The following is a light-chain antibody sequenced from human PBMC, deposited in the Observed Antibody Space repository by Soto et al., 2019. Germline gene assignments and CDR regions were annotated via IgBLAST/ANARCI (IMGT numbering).Light chain of an antibody. CDR2: DAS. Sequence: EIVLTQSPATLSLSPGERATLSCRASQRVSSYLAWYQQKPGQAPRLLIYDASNRATGIPARFSGSGSGTDCTLTISSLEPEDFAVYYCQHRSNWYTFGQGTKLEIK. CDR3: QHRSNWYT. CDR1: QRVSSY. V-gene: IGKV3-11*01. J-gene: IGKJ2*01.